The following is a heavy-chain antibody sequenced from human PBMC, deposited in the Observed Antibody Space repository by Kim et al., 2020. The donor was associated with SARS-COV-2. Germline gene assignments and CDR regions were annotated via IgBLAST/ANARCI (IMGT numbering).Heavy chain of an antibody. CDR3: ARVTSGSYDAFDI. V-gene: IGHV4-59*01. Sequence: HHPSHKSRVTISVDTSKNQFSLKLSSVTAADTAVYYCARVTSGSYDAFDIWGQGTMVTVSS. D-gene: IGHD1-26*01. J-gene: IGHJ3*02.